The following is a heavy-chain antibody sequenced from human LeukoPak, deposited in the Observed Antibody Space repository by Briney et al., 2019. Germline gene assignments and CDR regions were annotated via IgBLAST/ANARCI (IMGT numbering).Heavy chain of an antibody. CDR3: ARDEVVAGADY. Sequence: ASVKVSCNASGYTSTSYGISWVRQAPGQGLEWMGWISAYNGNTNYAQKLQGRVTMTTDTSTSTAYMELRSLRSDDTAVYYCARDEVVAGADYWGQGTLVTVSS. J-gene: IGHJ4*02. CDR1: GYTSTSYG. V-gene: IGHV1-18*01. CDR2: ISAYNGNT. D-gene: IGHD6-19*01.